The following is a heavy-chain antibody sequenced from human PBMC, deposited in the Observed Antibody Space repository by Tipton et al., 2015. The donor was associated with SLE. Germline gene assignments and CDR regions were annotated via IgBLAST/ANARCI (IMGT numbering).Heavy chain of an antibody. CDR1: GGSISSGGYF. CDR3: ARTLGIRRFQFDS. CDR2: IDYSGNT. D-gene: IGHD7-27*01. J-gene: IGHJ4*02. Sequence: LRLSCTVSGGSISSGGYFWGWLRQHPEKGLEWIGYIDYSGNTYYNPSLKSRLTISMDTSKNQFSLDLKSVTAADTALYYCARTLGIRRFQFDSWGQGTLVTVSS. V-gene: IGHV4-31*03.